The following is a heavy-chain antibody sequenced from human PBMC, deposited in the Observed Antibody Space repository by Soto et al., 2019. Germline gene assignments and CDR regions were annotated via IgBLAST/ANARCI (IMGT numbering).Heavy chain of an antibody. CDR3: ARDLRFGYGKFYHYAIDD. J-gene: IGHJ6*02. V-gene: IGHV1-2*02. CDR1: GDRFTNHY. D-gene: IGHD3-16*01. CDR2: ITHYTVHI. Sequence: VQVSCKASGDRFTNHYLHCVRQPPGQGLVWMGWITHYTVHINYAIKFQGRVKITSGTYRNKNSMDLLRLKPDDTVIYYYARDLRFGYGKFYHYAIDDRGQATAVTGS.